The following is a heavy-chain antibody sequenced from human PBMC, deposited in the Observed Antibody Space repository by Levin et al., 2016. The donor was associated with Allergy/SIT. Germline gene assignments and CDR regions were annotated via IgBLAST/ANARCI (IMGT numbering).Heavy chain of an antibody. Sequence: SETLSLTCTVSGGSIRDYWWSWIRQPPGKGLEWIGHIDYSGSTNYNPSLGSRATISVDTSKSQFSLTLTSVTAADTAVYYCAGGITSCYRGCGFDPRGQGTLVTVSS. CDR3: AGGITSCYRGCGFDP. CDR2: IDYSGST. CDR1: GGSIRDYW. D-gene: IGHD2-2*01. V-gene: IGHV4-59*01. J-gene: IGHJ5*02.